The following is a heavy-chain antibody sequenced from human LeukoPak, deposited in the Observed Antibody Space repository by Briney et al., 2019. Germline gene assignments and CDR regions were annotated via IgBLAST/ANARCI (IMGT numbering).Heavy chain of an antibody. D-gene: IGHD3-22*01. CDR3: VRDASYYDSRGYYDAFDL. V-gene: IGHV3-7*01. CDR2: IKQDESLK. J-gene: IGHJ3*01. CDR1: GFTFSRYW. Sequence: PGGSLRLSCAASGFTFSRYWMIWVRQAPGKGLEWVANIKQDESLKYYVDSVKGRFTISSDNGKNSLFLQMNSLRAEDTAVYYCVRDASYYDSRGYYDAFDLWGQGTMVTVSS.